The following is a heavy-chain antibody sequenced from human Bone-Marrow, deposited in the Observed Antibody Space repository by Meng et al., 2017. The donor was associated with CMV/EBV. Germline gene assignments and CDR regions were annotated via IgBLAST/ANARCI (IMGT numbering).Heavy chain of an antibody. CDR2: IRSKANSYAT. Sequence: ETLSLTCAASGFTFSGSAMHWVRQASGKGLEWVGRIRSKANSYATAYAASVKGRFTISRDDSKNTAYLQMNSLKTEDTAVYYCTRQEVPAAIGYYYYGMDVWGQGTTVTVSS. CDR3: TRQEVPAAIGYYYYGMDV. D-gene: IGHD2-2*02. CDR1: GFTFSGSA. V-gene: IGHV3-73*01. J-gene: IGHJ6*02.